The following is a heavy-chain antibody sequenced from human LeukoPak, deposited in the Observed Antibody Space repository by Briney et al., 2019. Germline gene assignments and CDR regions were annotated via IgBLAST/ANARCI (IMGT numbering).Heavy chain of an antibody. V-gene: IGHV1-8*03. CDR3: ARVGYSNSYDY. CDR2: MNPNTGNA. J-gene: IGHJ4*02. D-gene: IGHD4-11*01. Sequence: ASVKVSCKASGYTFTGFYTHWVRQAPGQGLEWMGWMNPNTGNAGYAQKFQDRVTITWDASISTAFMDLSSLRSEDTAVYFCARVGYSNSYDYWGQGTLVTVSS. CDR1: GYTFTGFY.